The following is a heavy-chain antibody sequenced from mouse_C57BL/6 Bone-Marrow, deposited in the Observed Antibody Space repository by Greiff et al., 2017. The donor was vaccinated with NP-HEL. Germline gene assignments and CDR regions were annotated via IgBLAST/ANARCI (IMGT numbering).Heavy chain of an antibody. D-gene: IGHD1-1*02. CDR3: ARPVGDYYAMDY. Sequence: EVKLMESGGGLVQPGGSLKLSCAASGFTFSDYGMAWVRQAPRKGPEWVAFISNLAYSIYYADTVTGRFTISRENAKNTLYLEMSSLRSEDTAMYYCARPVGDYYAMDYWGQGTSVTVSS. CDR2: ISNLAYSI. V-gene: IGHV5-15*01. J-gene: IGHJ4*01. CDR1: GFTFSDYG.